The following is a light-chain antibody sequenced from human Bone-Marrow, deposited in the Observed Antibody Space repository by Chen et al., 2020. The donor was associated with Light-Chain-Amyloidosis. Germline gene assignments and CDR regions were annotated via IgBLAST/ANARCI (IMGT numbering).Light chain of an antibody. Sequence: SYVLTQPSSVSVAPGQTATIACGGNNIGSTSVHWYQQTPGQAPLLVVYDESDRPSGIPERVSGSNAGNTATLTISRVEAGDEADYDCQVWDRSSDRPVFGGGTKLTVL. CDR3: QVWDRSSDRPV. CDR1: NIGSTS. V-gene: IGLV3-21*02. CDR2: DES. J-gene: IGLJ3*02.